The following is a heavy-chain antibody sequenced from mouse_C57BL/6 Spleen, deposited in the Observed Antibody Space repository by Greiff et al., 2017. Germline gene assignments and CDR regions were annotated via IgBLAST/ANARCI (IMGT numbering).Heavy chain of an antibody. Sequence: EVQLQQSGPELVKPGASVKISCKASGYTFTDYYMNWVKQSHGKSLEWIGDINPNNGGTSYNQKFKGKATLTVDKSSSTAYMELRSLTSEDSAVYYCAREGYGSRGWYCDVWGTGTTVTVSS. J-gene: IGHJ1*03. D-gene: IGHD1-1*01. CDR2: INPNNGGT. CDR1: GYTFTDYY. V-gene: IGHV1-26*01. CDR3: AREGYGSRGWYCDV.